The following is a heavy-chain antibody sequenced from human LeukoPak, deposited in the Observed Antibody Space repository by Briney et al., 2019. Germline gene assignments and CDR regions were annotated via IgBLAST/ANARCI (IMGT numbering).Heavy chain of an antibody. CDR2: IYYSGST. V-gene: IGHV4-30-4*08. CDR1: GGSISSGDYY. Sequence: PSETLSLTCTVSGGSISSGDYYWSWIRQPPGEGLEWIAYIYYSGSTYYNPSLKSRVTISVDTSKNQFSLKLSSVTAADTAVYYCARVLYNWNYSYYFHYWGQGTLVTVSS. D-gene: IGHD1-7*01. J-gene: IGHJ4*02. CDR3: ARVLYNWNYSYYFHY.